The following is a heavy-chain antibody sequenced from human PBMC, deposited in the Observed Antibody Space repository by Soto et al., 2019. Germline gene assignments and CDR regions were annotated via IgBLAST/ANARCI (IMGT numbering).Heavy chain of an antibody. D-gene: IGHD3-10*01. J-gene: IGHJ5*02. CDR1: GFTVNNNY. Sequence: EVQLMESGGGLVQPGGSLRLSCAASGFTVNNNYMTWVRQAPGKGLEWVSVLYSGGSTYYADSVKGRFTIARDASKKTRYLQMNGLRAEDTALYYCARDADGSGSRWFDPWGQGTLVTISS. CDR2: LYSGGST. V-gene: IGHV3-66*01. CDR3: ARDADGSGSRWFDP.